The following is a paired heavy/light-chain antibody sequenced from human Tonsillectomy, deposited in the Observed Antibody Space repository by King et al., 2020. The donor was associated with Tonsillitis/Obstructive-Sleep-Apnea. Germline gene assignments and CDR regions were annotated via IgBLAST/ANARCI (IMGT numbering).Light chain of an antibody. CDR3: CSYAGSFVV. CDR1: SSDVGGYNY. J-gene: IGLJ2*01. Sequence: QSALTQPRSVSGSPGQSVTISCTGTSSDVGGYNYVSWYQQHPGKAPKLMIYDVSNRPSGVPDRFSGSKSGNTASLTISGLQAEDEADYYCCSYAGSFVVFGGGTKLTVL. CDR2: DVS. V-gene: IGLV2-11*01.
Heavy chain of an antibody. V-gene: IGHV7-4-1*01. Sequence: QVQLVQSGSELKKPGASVKVSCKASGYTFTDYTMNWVRQAPGQGLEWMGWINTNTGNPTYAQGFTGRFVFSLDTSVSTAYLQIRSLKAEDTAVYYCARGGDYGDSSFFDYWGQGTLVTVSS. CDR1: GYTFTDYT. D-gene: IGHD4-17*01. J-gene: IGHJ4*02. CDR3: ARGGDYGDSSFFDY. CDR2: INTNTGNP.